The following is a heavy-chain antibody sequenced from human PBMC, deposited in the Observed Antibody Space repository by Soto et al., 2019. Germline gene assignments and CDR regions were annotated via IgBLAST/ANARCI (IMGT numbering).Heavy chain of an antibody. CDR1: GGSISSYY. Sequence: SETLSLTCTVSGGSISSYYWSWIRQPPGKGLEWIGYIYYSGSTNYNPSLKSRVTISVDTSKNQFSLKLSSVTTADTAVYYCASSTITIFGVVNYLGQGTLVTVSS. D-gene: IGHD3-3*01. CDR3: ASSTITIFGVVNY. V-gene: IGHV4-59*01. J-gene: IGHJ4*02. CDR2: IYYSGST.